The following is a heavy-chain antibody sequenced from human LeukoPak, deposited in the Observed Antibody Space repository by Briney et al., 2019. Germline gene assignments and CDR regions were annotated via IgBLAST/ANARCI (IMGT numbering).Heavy chain of an antibody. J-gene: IGHJ4*02. CDR1: GFTFSTYA. V-gene: IGHV3-23*01. CDR2: ISDSSAT. Sequence: VGSLRLSCAASGFTFSTYAMSWVRQAPGKGLEWVSTISDSSATYYADSVKGRFSISRDNSKNTLYLQMNSLRAEDTAVYYCAKGGTGYCSSSSCLYYFHYWGQGTLVTVSS. D-gene: IGHD2-2*01. CDR3: AKGGTGYCSSSSCLYYFHY.